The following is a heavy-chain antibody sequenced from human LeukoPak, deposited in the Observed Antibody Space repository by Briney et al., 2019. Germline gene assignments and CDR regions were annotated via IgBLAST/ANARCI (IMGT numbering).Heavy chain of an antibody. CDR3: ASEAICAGGSCYLQRVAS. D-gene: IGHD2-15*01. CDR2: IDTNTGDT. CDR1: GYTFTAYY. V-gene: IGHV1-2*02. Sequence: ASVKVSCKASGYTFTAYYMHWVRRAPGQGLEWMGWIDTNTGDTKYAQKFQGRVTITRDTSIGTAYMELSSLISDDTAVYYCASEAICAGGSCYLQRVASWGPGTLVTVSS. J-gene: IGHJ4*02.